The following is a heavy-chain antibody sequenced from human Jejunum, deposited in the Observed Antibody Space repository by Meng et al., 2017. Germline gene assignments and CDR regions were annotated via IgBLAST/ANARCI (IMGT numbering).Heavy chain of an antibody. V-gene: IGHV4-4*02. D-gene: IGHD2-8*02. CDR3: VRNDFYGGVTSYPHFDY. CDR2: IRPGGST. J-gene: IGHJ4*02. CDR1: GGPIDSGVF. Sequence: GSLRLSCTASGGPIDSGVFRSWVRQAPGKGLEWLGQIRPGGSTHYNPSRDSRLTISVGKSKNQFSLSLNSVTAADAAVFYCVRNDFYGGVTSYPHFDYWGQGTLVTVSS.